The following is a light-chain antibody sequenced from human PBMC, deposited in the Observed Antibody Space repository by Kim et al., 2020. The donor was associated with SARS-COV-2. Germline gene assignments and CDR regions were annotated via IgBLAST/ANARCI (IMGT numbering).Light chain of an antibody. J-gene: IGKJ2*03. Sequence: DIQMTQSPSSLSASVGDRVTITCRASQHISNYLNWFQQKPGKAPKVLIYAASSLQSGVPSRFSGSGSGKDFTLNISTLQAEDTATYYSEQSYASPYSWGQGTKLEI. V-gene: IGKV1-39*01. CDR3: EQSYASPYS. CDR2: AAS. CDR1: QHISNY.